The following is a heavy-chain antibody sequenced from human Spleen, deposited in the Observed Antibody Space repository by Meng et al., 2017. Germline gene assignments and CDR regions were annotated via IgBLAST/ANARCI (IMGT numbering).Heavy chain of an antibody. Sequence: SETLSLTCAVYGGSFSGYYWSWIRQPPGKGLEWIGEINHSGSTNYNPSLKSRVTISVDTSKNQFSLKLSSVTAADTAVYYCARGPRTNYYYDSSGYYFGYWGQGTLVTVSS. V-gene: IGHV4-34*01. CDR3: ARGPRTNYYYDSSGYYFGY. J-gene: IGHJ4*02. CDR2: INHSGST. D-gene: IGHD3-22*01. CDR1: GGSFSGYY.